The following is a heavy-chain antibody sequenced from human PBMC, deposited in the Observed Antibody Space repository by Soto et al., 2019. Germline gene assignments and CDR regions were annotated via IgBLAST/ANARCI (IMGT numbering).Heavy chain of an antibody. CDR1: AYSFTSYW. CDR2: IDPSDSYT. Sequence: GESLKISCKGSAYSFTSYWISWVRQMPGKGLEWMGRIDPSDSYTNYSPSFQGHVTISADKSISTAYLQWSSLKASDTAMYYCARHYFDFWSGYPPMDVWGQGTTVTVSS. CDR3: ARHYFDFWSGYPPMDV. V-gene: IGHV5-10-1*01. D-gene: IGHD3-3*01. J-gene: IGHJ6*02.